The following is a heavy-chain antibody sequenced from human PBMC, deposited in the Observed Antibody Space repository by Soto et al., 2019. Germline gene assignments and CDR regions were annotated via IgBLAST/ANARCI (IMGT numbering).Heavy chain of an antibody. CDR3: ARVTMVRGIMADY. Sequence: QVQLQESGPGVLKPSQTLFISCSVTGDSISSGNIYWSWARQPPGKGLEWIGYIYYTGSTYYNPSFQSRVTLEVTTSKNQFSLTVTSVTAADTAVYYCARVTMVRGIMADYWGQGTLVTVSS. V-gene: IGHV4-30-4*01. D-gene: IGHD3-10*01. CDR1: GDSISSGNIY. CDR2: IYYTGST. J-gene: IGHJ4*02.